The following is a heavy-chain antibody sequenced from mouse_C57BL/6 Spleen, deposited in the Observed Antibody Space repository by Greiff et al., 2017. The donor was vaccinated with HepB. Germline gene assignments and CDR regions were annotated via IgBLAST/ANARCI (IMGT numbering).Heavy chain of an antibody. J-gene: IGHJ3*01. V-gene: IGHV1-80*01. CDR1: GYAFSSYW. CDR3: ARSEGLRQAWFAY. CDR2: IYPGDGDT. D-gene: IGHD2-4*01. Sequence: VQLQQSGAELVKPGASVKISCKASGYAFSSYWMNWVKQRPGKGLEWIGQIYPGDGDTNYNGKFKGKATLTADKSSSTAYMQLSSLTSEDSAVYFCARSEGLRQAWFAYWGQGTLVTVSA.